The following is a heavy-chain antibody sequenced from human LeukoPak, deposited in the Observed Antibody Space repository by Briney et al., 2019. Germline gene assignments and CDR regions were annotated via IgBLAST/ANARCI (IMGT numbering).Heavy chain of an antibody. CDR1: GFTFTTYS. V-gene: IGHV5-51*01. CDR3: ARRSCYDS. D-gene: IGHD3-22*01. CDR2: IYAGDSST. Sequence: HGESLKISCKGSGFTFTTYSFAWVRQMPGKGLEWMGVIYAGDSSTRYSPSFQGQVTISVDKSISTAYLQWSSLKASDSAIYYCARRSCYDSWGQGTLVTVSS. J-gene: IGHJ4*02.